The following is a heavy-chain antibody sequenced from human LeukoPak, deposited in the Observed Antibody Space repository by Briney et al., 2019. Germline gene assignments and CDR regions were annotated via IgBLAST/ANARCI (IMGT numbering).Heavy chain of an antibody. D-gene: IGHD4-23*01. CDR3: ARDPTTVVTVPYYFDD. V-gene: IGHV4-34*01. CDR2: INDRGIT. Sequence: PSETLSLTCAVYGGAFSGYHWNWIRQAPGKGLEWIGEINDRGITNYNPSLKSRVTISVDPSKKQFSLQLGSLTAADTAVYYCARDPTTVVTVPYYFDDWGQGTLVTVSS. J-gene: IGHJ4*02. CDR1: GGAFSGYH.